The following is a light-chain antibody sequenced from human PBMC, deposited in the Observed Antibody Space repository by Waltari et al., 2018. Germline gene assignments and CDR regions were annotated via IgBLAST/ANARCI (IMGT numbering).Light chain of an antibody. V-gene: IGKV1-12*01. J-gene: IGKJ1*01. CDR1: QSINNW. CDR3: QQANSFPRT. Sequence: DIQMTQSPSSVSASVGDRVTITCRPSQSINNWLAWYQQKPGKAPQRLISAASNLQSGVPSRFSGSRSGTDYTLTINSLQPEDSATYFCQQANSFPRTFGRGTKVEIK. CDR2: AAS.